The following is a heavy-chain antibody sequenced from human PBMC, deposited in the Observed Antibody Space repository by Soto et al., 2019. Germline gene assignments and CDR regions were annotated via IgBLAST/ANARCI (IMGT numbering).Heavy chain of an antibody. CDR3: ASGPGGPDGPGDY. CDR1: GYTFTSYA. J-gene: IGHJ4*02. CDR2: INAGNGNT. V-gene: IGHV1-3*01. D-gene: IGHD2-8*02. Sequence: QVQLVQSGAEVKKPGASVKVSCKASGYTFTSYAMHWVRQAPGQRLEWMGWINAGNGNTKYPQKFQGRVTITRDTSASTAYMERSSMRSEDTAVYYCASGPGGPDGPGDYWGQGTLVTVSS.